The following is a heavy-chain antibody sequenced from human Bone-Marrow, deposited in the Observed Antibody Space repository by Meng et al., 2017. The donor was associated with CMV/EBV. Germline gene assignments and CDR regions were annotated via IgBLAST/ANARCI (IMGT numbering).Heavy chain of an antibody. CDR3: AKSMAERGDY. CDR1: GFTFSSYA. D-gene: IGHD2/OR15-2a*01. V-gene: IGHV3-30-3*01. Sequence: GGSLRLSCAASGFTFSSYAMHWVRQAPGKGLEWVAVISYDGSNKYYADSVKGRFTISRDNSKNTLYLQMNSLRAEDTAVYYCAKSMAERGDYWGQGTLVTVSS. CDR2: ISYDGSNK. J-gene: IGHJ4*02.